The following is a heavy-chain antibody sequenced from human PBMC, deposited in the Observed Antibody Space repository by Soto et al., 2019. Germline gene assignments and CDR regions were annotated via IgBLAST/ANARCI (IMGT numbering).Heavy chain of an antibody. V-gene: IGHV5-51*01. Sequence: AESLTISCEVSGYSFTSYWIGWVLQMPGKGLEWMGIIYPGDSDTRYSPSFQGQVTISADKSISTAYLQWSSLKASDTAMYYCARFRGYSYGTSYFDYWGQGTLVTVSS. CDR3: ARFRGYSYGTSYFDY. J-gene: IGHJ4*02. D-gene: IGHD5-18*01. CDR2: IYPGDSDT. CDR1: GYSFTSYW.